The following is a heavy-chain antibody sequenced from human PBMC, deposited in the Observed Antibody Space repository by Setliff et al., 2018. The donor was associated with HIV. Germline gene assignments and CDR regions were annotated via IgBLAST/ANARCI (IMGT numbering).Heavy chain of an antibody. J-gene: IGHJ5*02. Sequence: SETLSLTCAVYGGSFSGYYWSWIRQPPGKGLEWIGEINHSGSTNYNPSLKSRVTISVDTSKNQFSLKLSSVTAADTVVYYCARVHAKPKRTLALVVRGSRIDPWGQGTLVTVSS. CDR2: INHSGST. D-gene: IGHD6-6*01. V-gene: IGHV4-34*01. CDR3: ARVHAKPKRTLALVVRGSRIDP. CDR1: GGSFSGYY.